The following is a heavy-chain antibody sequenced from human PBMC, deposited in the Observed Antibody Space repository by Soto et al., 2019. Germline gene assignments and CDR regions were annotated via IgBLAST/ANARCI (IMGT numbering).Heavy chain of an antibody. V-gene: IGHV3-30*18. J-gene: IGHJ2*01. CDR1: GFTFSSYG. D-gene: IGHD2-21*02. Sequence: QVQLVESGGGVVQPGRSLRLSCAASGFTFSSYGMHWVRQAPGKGLEWVAVISYDGSNKYYADSVKGRFTISRDNSENTLYLQMNSLRAEDAAVYYCAKDSTVVVTAIGSWYFDLWGRGTLVTVSS. CDR2: ISYDGSNK. CDR3: AKDSTVVVTAIGSWYFDL.